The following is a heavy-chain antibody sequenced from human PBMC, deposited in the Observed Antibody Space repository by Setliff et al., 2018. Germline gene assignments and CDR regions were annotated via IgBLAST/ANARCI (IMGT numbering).Heavy chain of an antibody. CDR3: ARDKATYYDSSGYYFTSSMDV. Sequence: ASVKVSCKASGDTSTTYAIHWVRQAPGQGLEWMGWINAGNGNIRYSQNFQGRVTITRDTSASTAYMELSSLRSEDTAVYYCARDKATYYDSSGYYFTSSMDVWGQGTTVTVSS. CDR2: INAGNGNI. V-gene: IGHV1-3*01. CDR1: GDTSTTYA. J-gene: IGHJ6*02. D-gene: IGHD3-22*01.